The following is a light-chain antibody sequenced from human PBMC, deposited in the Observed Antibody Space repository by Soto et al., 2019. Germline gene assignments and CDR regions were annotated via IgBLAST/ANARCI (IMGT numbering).Light chain of an antibody. CDR2: GAS. CDR1: QSVSSNY. J-gene: IGKJ1*01. CDR3: QQYGSSPPT. V-gene: IGKV3-20*01. Sequence: EIVLTRSPGTLSLSPGERATLSCRASQSVSSNYLAWYRRKPGQAPRLLIYGASYRATDIPGRFSGSGSGTDFTLTITRLEPEDFAVYYCQQYGSSPPTFGPGTRVEIK.